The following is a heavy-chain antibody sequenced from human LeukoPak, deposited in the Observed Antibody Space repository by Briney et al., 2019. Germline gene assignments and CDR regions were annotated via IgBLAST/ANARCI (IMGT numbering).Heavy chain of an antibody. CDR3: AKDKKRFGELNWFDP. D-gene: IGHD3-10*01. J-gene: IGHJ5*02. Sequence: GGSLRLSCAASGFTFSSYAMSWVRQAPGKGLEWVSAISGSGGSTYYADPVKGRFTISRDNSKNTLYLQMNSLRAEDTAVYYCAKDKKRFGELNWFDPWGQGTLVTVSS. CDR2: ISGSGGST. CDR1: GFTFSSYA. V-gene: IGHV3-23*01.